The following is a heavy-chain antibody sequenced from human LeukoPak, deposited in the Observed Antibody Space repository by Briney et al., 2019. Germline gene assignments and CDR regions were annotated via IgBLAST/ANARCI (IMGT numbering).Heavy chain of an antibody. CDR2: IKQDGSEK. D-gene: IGHD3-22*01. J-gene: IGHJ5*02. V-gene: IGHV3-7*01. CDR3: ARRPLYDSSGYAFDP. Sequence: GGSLRLSCAASGFTFSSYAMSWVRQAPGKGLEWVANIKQDGSEKYYVDSVKGRFTISRDNAKNSLYLQMNSLRAEDTAVYYCARRPLYDSSGYAFDPWGQGTLVTVSS. CDR1: GFTFSSYA.